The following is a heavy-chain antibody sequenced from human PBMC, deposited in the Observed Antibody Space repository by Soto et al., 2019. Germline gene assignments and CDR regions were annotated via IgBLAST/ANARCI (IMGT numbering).Heavy chain of an antibody. D-gene: IGHD2-15*01. CDR2: ISYTGST. CDR1: GGSISSYY. Sequence: GTLALTCTVSGGSISSYYWSWIRQPPGKGLEWIGYISYTGSTHYNPSLKSRVTISADTSKNQFSLKLSSVTTADTALYYCAREGVAAPYYYYGMDVWGQGSTVTVSS. CDR3: AREGVAAPYYYYGMDV. V-gene: IGHV4-59*01. J-gene: IGHJ6*02.